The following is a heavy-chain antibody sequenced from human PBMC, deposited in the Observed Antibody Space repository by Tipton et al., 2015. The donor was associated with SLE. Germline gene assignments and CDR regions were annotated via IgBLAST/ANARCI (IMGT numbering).Heavy chain of an antibody. Sequence: QVQLVQSGAEVKKPGSSVKVSCKASGGTFSSYAISWVRQAPGQGLEWMGRIIPIFGTANYAQKFQGRVTITADESTSTAYMELSSLRSEDTAVYYCARDIWADPYCSNTDCYSRFYDYWGQGTLVTVSS. CDR3: ARDIWADPYCSNTDCYSRFYDY. CDR1: GGTFSSYA. CDR2: IIPIFGTA. V-gene: IGHV1-69*18. D-gene: IGHD2-2*02. J-gene: IGHJ4*02.